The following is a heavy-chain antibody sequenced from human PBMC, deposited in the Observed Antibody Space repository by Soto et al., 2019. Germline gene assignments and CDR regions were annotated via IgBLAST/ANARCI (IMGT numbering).Heavy chain of an antibody. CDR2: ISAYNGNT. CDR1: GYTFTSYG. Sequence: VASVKVSCKASGYTFTSYGISWVRQAPGQGLEWMGWISAYNGNTNYAQKLQGRVTMTTDTSTSTAYMELRSLRSDDTAVYYCARNDYSNYYYYYYGMDVWGQGTTVTVSS. D-gene: IGHD4-4*01. V-gene: IGHV1-18*01. J-gene: IGHJ6*02. CDR3: ARNDYSNYYYYYYGMDV.